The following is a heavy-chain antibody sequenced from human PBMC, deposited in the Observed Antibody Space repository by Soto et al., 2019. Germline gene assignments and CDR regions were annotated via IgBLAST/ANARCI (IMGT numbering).Heavy chain of an antibody. CDR2: IYYSGST. CDR1: GGSISSGGYY. J-gene: IGHJ4*02. D-gene: IGHD6-19*01. V-gene: IGHV4-31*03. CDR3: ARDRGLGSGWYYFDY. Sequence: SETLSLTCTVSGGSISSGGYYWSWIRQHPGKGLEWIGYIYYSGSTYYNPSLKSRVTISVETSKNQFSLKLSSVTAADTAVYYCARDRGLGSGWYYFDYWGQGTLVTVSS.